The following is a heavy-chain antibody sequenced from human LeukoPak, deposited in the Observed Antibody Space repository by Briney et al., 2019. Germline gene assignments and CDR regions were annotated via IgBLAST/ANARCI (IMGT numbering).Heavy chain of an antibody. Sequence: GGSLRLSCAASGFTFSSYGMHWVRQAPGKGLEWVAFIRYDASNKYYADSVKGRFTISRDNSKNTLYLQMNSLRAEDTAVYYCAKGYSASLDYWGQGTLVTVSS. D-gene: IGHD6-13*01. V-gene: IGHV3-30*02. CDR2: IRYDASNK. CDR3: AKGYSASLDY. J-gene: IGHJ4*02. CDR1: GFTFSSYG.